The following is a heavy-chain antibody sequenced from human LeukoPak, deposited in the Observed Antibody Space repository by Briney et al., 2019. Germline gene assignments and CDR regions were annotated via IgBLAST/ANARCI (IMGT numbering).Heavy chain of an antibody. J-gene: IGHJ4*02. CDR2: ISYDGSNK. V-gene: IGHV3-30*18. Sequence: PGGSLRLSCAASGLTFSSYGMHWVRQAPGKGLEWVAVISYDGSNKYYADSVKGRFTISRDNSKNTLYLQMNSLRAEDTAVYYCAKDLYYYDSSGYYYAVDYWGQGTLVTVSS. CDR3: AKDLYYYDSSGYYYAVDY. CDR1: GLTFSSYG. D-gene: IGHD3-22*01.